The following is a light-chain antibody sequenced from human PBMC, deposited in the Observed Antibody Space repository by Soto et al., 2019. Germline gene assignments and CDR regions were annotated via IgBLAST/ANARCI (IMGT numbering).Light chain of an antibody. CDR2: DAS. J-gene: IGKJ1*01. CDR1: QSVSSY. V-gene: IGKV3-11*02. Sequence: EILLTQSPATLSLSPGERATLSCRASQSVSSYLAWYQQKPGQAPRLLIYDASNRATGIPARFSGSGSGRDFTLTISSLEPEDFAVYYCQHRSNWPPTFGQGTKVEIK. CDR3: QHRSNWPPT.